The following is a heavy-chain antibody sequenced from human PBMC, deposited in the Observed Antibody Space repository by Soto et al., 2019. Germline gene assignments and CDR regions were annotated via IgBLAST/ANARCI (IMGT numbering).Heavy chain of an antibody. D-gene: IGHD2-15*01. V-gene: IGHV1-18*01. J-gene: IGHJ6*02. CDR1: GYTFTSYG. CDR3: ARGYCSGGSCYSIHYYYYGMDV. CDR2: ISAYNGNT. Sequence: ASVKVSCKASGYTFTSYGISWVRQAPGQGLEWMGWISAYNGNTNYAQKLQGRVTMTTDTSTSTAYMELRSLRSDDTAVYYCARGYCSGGSCYSIHYYYYGMDVWGQGTTGTVSS.